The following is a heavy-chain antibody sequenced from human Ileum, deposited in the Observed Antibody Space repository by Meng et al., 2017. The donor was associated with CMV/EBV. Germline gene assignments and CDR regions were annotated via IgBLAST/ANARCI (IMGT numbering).Heavy chain of an antibody. J-gene: IGHJ4*01. V-gene: IGHV4-4*07. CDR2: IHSTGDT. Sequence: VALPVVGPCARKPSGPRSITGTVSGDYTNKKDWNWVRQPAGKGLGWIGRIHSTGDTYYNPSLKSRVTISLDTSKNQFFLNLNSVTAADTAMYYCARWVPGSPGFDFWGHGTLVTVSS. CDR3: ARWVPGSPGFDF. D-gene: IGHD1-1*01. CDR1: GDYTNKKD.